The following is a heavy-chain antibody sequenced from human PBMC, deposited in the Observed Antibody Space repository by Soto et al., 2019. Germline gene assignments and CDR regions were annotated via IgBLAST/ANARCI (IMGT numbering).Heavy chain of an antibody. CDR1: GFTFSNYA. V-gene: IGHV3-30*03. J-gene: IGHJ6*03. Sequence: QVQLVESGGGVVQPGGSLRLSCAAFGFTFSNYAMFWVRQSPGEGLEWVALISYDGRDESYVDSVKGRFSISRDNSKDTLELQMDSLRAQDTAVYYCARRTAAAYYMDVWGKGTTVTVSS. D-gene: IGHD6-13*01. CDR2: ISYDGRDE. CDR3: ARRTAAAYYMDV.